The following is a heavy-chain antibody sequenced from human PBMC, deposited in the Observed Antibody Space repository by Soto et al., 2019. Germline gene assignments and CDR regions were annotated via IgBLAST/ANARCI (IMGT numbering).Heavy chain of an antibody. CDR3: ARHNYGSGSTYFDY. J-gene: IGHJ4*02. Sequence: SETLSLTCTVSGGSISSYYWSWIRQPPGKGLEWIGYIYYSGSTNYNPSLKSRITISVDTSKNQFSLKLNSMTAADTAVYYCARHNYGSGSTYFDYWGQGTLVTVSS. CDR1: GGSISSYY. D-gene: IGHD3-10*01. V-gene: IGHV4-59*08. CDR2: IYYSGST.